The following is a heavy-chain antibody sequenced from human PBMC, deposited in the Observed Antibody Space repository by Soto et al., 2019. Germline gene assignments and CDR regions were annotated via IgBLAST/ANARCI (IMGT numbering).Heavy chain of an antibody. J-gene: IGHJ4*02. Sequence: GASVKVSCKASGYTFSGFYMHWVRQAPGQGLEWTGWINPNSGGTKSAEKFQGRVTMTRDTSISTAYMELSRLTSDDTAVYYCASAAVTGTAGLDFWGQGTQVTVSS. V-gene: IGHV1-2*02. CDR3: ASAAVTGTAGLDF. CDR2: INPNSGGT. D-gene: IGHD6-19*01. CDR1: GYTFSGFY.